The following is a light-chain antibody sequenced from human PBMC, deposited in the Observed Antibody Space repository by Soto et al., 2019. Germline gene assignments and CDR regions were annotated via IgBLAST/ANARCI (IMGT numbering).Light chain of an antibody. CDR2: DVT. CDR1: SSDIGGYDY. CDR3: SSYTSSSTGVV. Sequence: SALTQPASVSGSPGQSITISCTGTSSDIGGYDYISWYQQHPGKVPKLIIYDVTDRPSGVSNRFSGSKSGNTASLTISGLEAEDEADYYCSSYTSSSTGVVFGGGTKLTVL. V-gene: IGLV2-14*01. J-gene: IGLJ2*01.